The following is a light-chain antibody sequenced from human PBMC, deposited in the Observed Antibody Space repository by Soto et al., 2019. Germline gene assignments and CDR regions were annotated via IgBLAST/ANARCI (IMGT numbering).Light chain of an antibody. CDR3: VAWEDSLNGWV. Sequence: QSVLTQPPSVSGAPGQRVTISCSGSRSNIRNNAVDWYQQLPGQAPKLLIYYDDLLPAGVSDRFSGFKSGTSASLTINGLQSEDEADYYCVAWEDSLNGWVFGGGTKVTVL. CDR1: RSNIRNNA. V-gene: IGLV1-36*01. CDR2: YDD. J-gene: IGLJ3*02.